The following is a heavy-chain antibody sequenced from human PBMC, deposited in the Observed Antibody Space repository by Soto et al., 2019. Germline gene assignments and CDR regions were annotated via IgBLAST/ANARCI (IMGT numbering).Heavy chain of an antibody. CDR3: AKEAFVYSSSWYYYYYGMDV. D-gene: IGHD6-13*01. Sequence: PGGSLRLSCAASGFTFDDYAMHWVRQAPGKGLEWVSGISWNSGSIGYADSVKGRFTISRDNAKNSLYLQMNSLRAEDTALYYCAKEAFVYSSSWYYYYYGMDVWGQGTTVTVSS. J-gene: IGHJ6*02. CDR1: GFTFDDYA. CDR2: ISWNSGSI. V-gene: IGHV3-9*01.